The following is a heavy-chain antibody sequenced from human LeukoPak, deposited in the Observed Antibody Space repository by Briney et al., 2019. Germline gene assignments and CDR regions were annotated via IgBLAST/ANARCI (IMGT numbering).Heavy chain of an antibody. CDR2: IYTSGST. J-gene: IGHJ6*03. D-gene: IGHD2-15*01. Sequence: SETLSLTCTVSGGSISSGSYCWSWIRQPAGNGLEWIGRIYTSGSTNYNPSLKSRVTISVDTSKNQFSLKLSSVTAADTAVYYCAREIVVVVAATPYPDYYYYMDVWGKGTTVTVPS. V-gene: IGHV4-61*02. CDR3: AREIVVVVAATPYPDYYYYMDV. CDR1: GGSISSGSYC.